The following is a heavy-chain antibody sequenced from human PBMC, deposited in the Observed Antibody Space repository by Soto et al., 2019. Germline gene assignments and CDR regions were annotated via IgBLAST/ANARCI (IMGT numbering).Heavy chain of an antibody. Sequence: GGSLRLSCEASGFTFRRVSMNWVRQVPGKGLEWVAPISSASSETWYADSVKGRFITSRANAQNSLFLQMNTLRPEDSAIYSCARVAYWGTGTKVTVS. CDR3: ARVAY. V-gene: IGHV3-21*04. CDR1: GFTFRRVS. CDR2: ISSASSET. J-gene: IGHJ4*02.